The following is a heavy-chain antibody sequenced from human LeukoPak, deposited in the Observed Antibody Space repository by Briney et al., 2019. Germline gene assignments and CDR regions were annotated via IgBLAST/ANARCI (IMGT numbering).Heavy chain of an antibody. CDR2: ISYDGSNK. CDR3: AKGPNSGWYGWDWFDP. V-gene: IGHV3-30*04. CDR1: GCTFSSYA. D-gene: IGHD6-19*01. J-gene: IGHJ5*02. Sequence: GGSLRLSCAASGCTFSSYAMHWVRQAPGKGLEWVAVISYDGSNKYYADSVKGRFTISRDNAKNSLYLQMNSLRAEDTALYYCAKGPNSGWYGWDWFDPWGQGTLVTVSS.